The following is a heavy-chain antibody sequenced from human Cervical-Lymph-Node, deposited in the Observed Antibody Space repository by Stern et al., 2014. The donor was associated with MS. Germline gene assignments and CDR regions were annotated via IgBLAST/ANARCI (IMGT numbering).Heavy chain of an antibody. CDR2: INKDGSEK. J-gene: IGHJ4*02. Sequence: EVHLVESGGGLVQPGGSLRLSCAGSGFTFSHYWMTWVRQAPVKGLEWVASINKDGSEKYYVDSLKGRFTISRDNAKNSLYLQMTSLRADDTAVYYCARKTTAKNWGQGTLVTVSS. CDR3: ARKTTAKN. CDR1: GFTFSHYW. V-gene: IGHV3-7*01. D-gene: IGHD4-17*01.